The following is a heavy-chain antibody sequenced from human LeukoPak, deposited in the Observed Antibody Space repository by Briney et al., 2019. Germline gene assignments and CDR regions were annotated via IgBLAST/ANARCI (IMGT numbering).Heavy chain of an antibody. D-gene: IGHD4-23*01. Sequence: SETLSLTCTVSGGSISSYYWSWIRQPPGKGLKWIGYIYYSGSTNYNPSLKSRVTISIDTSKNQFSLNLNSVTAADTAVYYCARGVTTVEYWGQGTLVTVSS. V-gene: IGHV4-59*01. CDR2: IYYSGST. CDR3: ARGVTTVEY. J-gene: IGHJ4*02. CDR1: GGSISSYY.